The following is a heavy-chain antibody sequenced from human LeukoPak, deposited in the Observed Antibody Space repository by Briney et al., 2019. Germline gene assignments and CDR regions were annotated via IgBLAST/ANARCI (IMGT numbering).Heavy chain of an antibody. Sequence: SETLSLTCKVSGGSISSYYWSWIRQPPGKGLEWIGYIFYSGSTNYNPSLKSRVTISVDTSKNQFSLKLGSVTAADTAVYYCARAIRSSSVWFDSWGQGTLVTVYS. J-gene: IGHJ5*01. CDR2: IFYSGST. CDR3: ARAIRSSSVWFDS. CDR1: GGSISSYY. D-gene: IGHD2-2*01. V-gene: IGHV4-59*01.